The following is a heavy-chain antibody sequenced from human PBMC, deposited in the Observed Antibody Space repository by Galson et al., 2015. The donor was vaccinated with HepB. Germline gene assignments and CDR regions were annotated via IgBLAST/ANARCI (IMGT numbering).Heavy chain of an antibody. Sequence: SVKVSCKASGYTFTSYGISWVRQAPGQGLEWMGWISAYNGNTNYAQKLQGRVTMTTDTSTSTAYMELRSLRSDDTAVYYCATLPVGATDDAFDIWGQGTMVTVSS. J-gene: IGHJ3*02. CDR3: ATLPVGATDDAFDI. CDR1: GYTFTSYG. CDR2: ISAYNGNT. V-gene: IGHV1-18*04. D-gene: IGHD1-26*01.